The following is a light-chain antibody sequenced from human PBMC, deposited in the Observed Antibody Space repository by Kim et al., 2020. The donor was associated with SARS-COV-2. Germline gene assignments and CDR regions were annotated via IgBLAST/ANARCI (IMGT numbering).Light chain of an antibody. J-gene: IGKJ2*01. Sequence: DIQMTQSPSTLSASVGDRVTITCRASQSISSWLAWYQQNPGKAPKLLIYKASSLESGVPSRFSGSGSGTEFTLTISSLQPDDFATYYCQQYNSYPYTFGQGTKLEI. CDR2: KAS. CDR3: QQYNSYPYT. CDR1: QSISSW. V-gene: IGKV1-5*03.